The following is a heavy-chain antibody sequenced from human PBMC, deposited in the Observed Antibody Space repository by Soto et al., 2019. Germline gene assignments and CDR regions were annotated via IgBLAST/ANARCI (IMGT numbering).Heavy chain of an antibody. J-gene: IGHJ4*02. D-gene: IGHD2-15*01. CDR1: GFTFSSYA. Sequence: GGSLRLSCAASGFTFSSYAMSWVRQAPGKGLEWVSAISGSGGSTYYADSVKGRFTISRDNSKNTLYLQMNSLRAEDTAVYYSAKSHIVVEDFDYWGQGTLVTVSS. CDR2: ISGSGGST. CDR3: AKSHIVVEDFDY. V-gene: IGHV3-23*01.